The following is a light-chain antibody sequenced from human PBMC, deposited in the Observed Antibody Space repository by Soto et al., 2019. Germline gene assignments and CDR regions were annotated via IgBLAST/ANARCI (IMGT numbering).Light chain of an antibody. CDR3: LLSYNGPYV. Sequence: QAFVTQEPSLTVSAGVTVTLTCCPSTGAVTNGHYPYWFQQKPGQAPRTLIYDTTNRHSWTPARFSGSLLGGKAALTLSGAQPEDEAEYYCLLSYNGPYVFGTGTKVTVL. CDR1: TGAVTNGHY. J-gene: IGLJ1*01. CDR2: DTT. V-gene: IGLV7-46*01.